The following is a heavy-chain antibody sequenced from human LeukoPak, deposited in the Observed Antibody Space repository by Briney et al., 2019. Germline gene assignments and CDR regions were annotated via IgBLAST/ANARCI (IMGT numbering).Heavy chain of an antibody. Sequence: GSSVKVSCKASGGTFTGYYMHWVRQAPGQGLEWMGWINPNSGGTNYAQKFQGRVTMTRDTSISTAYMELSRLRSDDTAVYYCARDLWIAVAGTDYGMDVWGQGTTVTVSS. CDR2: INPNSGGT. D-gene: IGHD6-19*01. J-gene: IGHJ6*02. CDR1: GGTFTGYY. V-gene: IGHV1-2*02. CDR3: ARDLWIAVAGTDYGMDV.